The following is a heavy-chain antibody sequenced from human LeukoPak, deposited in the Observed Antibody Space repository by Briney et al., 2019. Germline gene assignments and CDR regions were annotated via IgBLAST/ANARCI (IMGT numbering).Heavy chain of an antibody. J-gene: IGHJ5*02. CDR1: GGTFSSYA. Sequence: GASVKVSCKASGGTFSSYAISWVRQAPGQGFEWMGRIIPILGIANYAQKFQGRVTITADKSTSTAYMELSSLRSEDTAVYYCARDERSSSPPYNWFDPWGQGTLVTVSS. D-gene: IGHD6-13*01. CDR2: IIPILGIA. V-gene: IGHV1-69*04. CDR3: ARDERSSSPPYNWFDP.